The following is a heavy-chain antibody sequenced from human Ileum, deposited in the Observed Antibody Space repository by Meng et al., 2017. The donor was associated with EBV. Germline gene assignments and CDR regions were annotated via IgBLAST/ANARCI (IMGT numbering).Heavy chain of an antibody. CDR2: YYNYDGNI. J-gene: IGHJ4*02. D-gene: IGHD3-22*01. CDR3: ARRSHSSLPH. V-gene: IGHV4-39*05. Sequence: LQLQQHGPGLVKPQEPPPLSCTDSGCSFSSIDHYCGRLRQSPGKVLESIRSYYNYDGNIHYNPSLQSRMTISADKSKDPYSLNPASVTAADTAVYYCARRSHSSLPHWCQGTLVTVSS. CDR1: GCSFSSIDHY.